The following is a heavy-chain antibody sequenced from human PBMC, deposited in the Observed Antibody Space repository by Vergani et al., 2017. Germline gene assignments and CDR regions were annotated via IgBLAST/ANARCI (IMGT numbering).Heavy chain of an antibody. V-gene: IGHV3-7*01. Sequence: EVQLVESGGGLVKPGGSLRLSCVASGFDFSDYYMSWIRQAPGKGLEWVANIKKQDGNDRYYVGSVKGRFTISRDNARKSLYLQMSSLRAEDTAVYYCARASATYGADYWGQGTLVTVSS. CDR3: ARASATYGADY. D-gene: IGHD3-10*01. CDR1: GFDFSDYY. J-gene: IGHJ4*02. CDR2: IKKQDGNDR.